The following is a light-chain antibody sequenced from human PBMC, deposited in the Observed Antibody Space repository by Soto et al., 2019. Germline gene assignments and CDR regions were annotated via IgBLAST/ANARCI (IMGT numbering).Light chain of an antibody. V-gene: IGKV2-40*01. CDR3: MQRVEFPWT. J-gene: IGKJ1*01. CDR1: QSLLDSDYGNTY. CDR2: TVS. Sequence: DLVMTQTPLSLPVTPGEPASISCRSSQSLLDSDYGNTYLDWYLQKPGQSPQLLIYTVSRRASGVPDRFNGTGSNTDFTLKISRVEAEDVGVYYCMQRVEFPWTFGQGTKVEIQ.